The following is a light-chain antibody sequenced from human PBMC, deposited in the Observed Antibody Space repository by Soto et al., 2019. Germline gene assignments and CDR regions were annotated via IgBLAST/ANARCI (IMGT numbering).Light chain of an antibody. CDR1: QSVSSN. V-gene: IGKV3-15*01. J-gene: IGKJ1*01. Sequence: IVMTQSPATLSVSPGERGTLSCRASQSVSSNLAWYQQKPGQAPRLLIYGASTRATGIPARFSGSRSGTEFTLTINSLQSEDFAVYYCQQYNNWPWTFGQGTKVEIK. CDR2: GAS. CDR3: QQYNNWPWT.